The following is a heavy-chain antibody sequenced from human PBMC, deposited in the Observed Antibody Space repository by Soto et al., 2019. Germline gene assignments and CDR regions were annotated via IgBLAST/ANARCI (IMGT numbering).Heavy chain of an antibody. Sequence: QVQLVQSGAEVKKPGASVKVSCKASGYTFTSYGISWVRQAPGQGLEWMGWSSAYNGNTNYAQQLQGRVTMTTDTSTSTADMELRSLRSDDTAVYSCAREPPRDGISTSCYNENPDYWGQGTLVTVSS. J-gene: IGHJ4*02. V-gene: IGHV1-18*01. D-gene: IGHD2-2*02. CDR3: AREPPRDGISTSCYNENPDY. CDR1: GYTFTSYG. CDR2: SSAYNGNT.